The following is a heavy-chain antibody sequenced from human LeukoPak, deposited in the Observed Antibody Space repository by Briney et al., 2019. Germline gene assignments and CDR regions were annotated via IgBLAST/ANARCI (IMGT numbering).Heavy chain of an antibody. CDR3: ARDTVYSGSYSRAFDI. J-gene: IGHJ3*02. CDR2: IYTSGST. V-gene: IGHV4-59*10. D-gene: IGHD1-26*01. CDR1: GGSFSGYY. Sequence: SETLSLTCAVYGGSFSGYYWSWIRQPAGKGLEWIGRIYTSGSTNYNPSLKSRVTMSVDTSKNQFSLKLSSVTAADTAVYYCARDTVYSGSYSRAFDIWGQGTMVTVSS.